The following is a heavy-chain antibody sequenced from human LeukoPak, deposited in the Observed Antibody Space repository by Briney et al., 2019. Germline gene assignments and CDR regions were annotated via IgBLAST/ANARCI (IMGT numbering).Heavy chain of an antibody. J-gene: IGHJ5*02. D-gene: IGHD2-15*01. Sequence: SETLFLTCTVSGGSISSYYWSWIRQPPGKGLEWIGYIYYSGSTNYNPSLKSRVTISVDTSKNQFSLKLSSVTAADTAVYYCARRVYSGDWFDPWGQGTLVTVSS. CDR3: ARRVYSGDWFDP. CDR2: IYYSGST. V-gene: IGHV4-59*01. CDR1: GGSISSYY.